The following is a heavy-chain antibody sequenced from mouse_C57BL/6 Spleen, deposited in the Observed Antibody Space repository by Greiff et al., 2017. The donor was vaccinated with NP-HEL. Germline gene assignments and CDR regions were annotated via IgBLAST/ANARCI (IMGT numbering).Heavy chain of an antibody. CDR2: IHPNSGST. CDR3: ARSTSNYDYWFAY. D-gene: IGHD2-5*01. CDR1: GYTFTSYW. J-gene: IGHJ3*01. V-gene: IGHV1-64*01. Sequence: QVQLQQPGAELVKPGASVKLSCKASGYTFTSYWMHWVKQRPGQGLEWIGMIHPNSGSTNYNEKFKSKATLTVDKSSSTAYMQLSSLTSEDSVVYYCARSTSNYDYWFAYWGQGTLVTVSA.